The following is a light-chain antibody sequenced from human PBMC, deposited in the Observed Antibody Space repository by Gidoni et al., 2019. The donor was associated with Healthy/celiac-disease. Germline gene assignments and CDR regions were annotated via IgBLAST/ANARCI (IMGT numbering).Light chain of an antibody. V-gene: IGKV3-15*01. CDR2: GAA. Sequence: ELVVTQSPSTLPFSPGERATPSCRPSQRVSSNLAWYKQKPDQAPRLLIYGAATRATGIPARCSGSGAGTEFILTISSLQSEDFAAYYCQQYNNWPPPFGGGTKVEIK. CDR1: QRVSSN. J-gene: IGKJ4*01. CDR3: QQYNNWPPP.